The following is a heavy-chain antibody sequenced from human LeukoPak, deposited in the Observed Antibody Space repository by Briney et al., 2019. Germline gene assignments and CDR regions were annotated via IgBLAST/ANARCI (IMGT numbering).Heavy chain of an antibody. J-gene: IGHJ4*02. D-gene: IGHD2-2*01. CDR3: ARYCSSTSCYRAENDY. V-gene: IGHV4-59*08. Sequence: SETLSLTCTVSGGSISSYYCSWIRQSPGKGLEWIGYIYYSGSTYYNPSLKSRVTISVDTSKNQFSLKLSSVTAADTAVYYCARYCSSTSCYRAENDYWGQGTLVTVSS. CDR2: IYYSGST. CDR1: GGSISSYY.